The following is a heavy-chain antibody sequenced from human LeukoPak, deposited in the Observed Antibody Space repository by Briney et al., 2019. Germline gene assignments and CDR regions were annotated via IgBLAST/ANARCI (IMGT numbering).Heavy chain of an antibody. Sequence: SETLSLTCTVSGGSISSRSYYWSWIRQPPGKGLEWIGEINHSGSTNYNPSLKSRVTISVDTSKNQFSLKLSSVTAADTAVYYCARRRFSLGSGYLYWGQGTLVTVSS. D-gene: IGHD3-22*01. CDR3: ARRRFSLGSGYLY. V-gene: IGHV4-39*07. CDR1: GGSISSRSYY. CDR2: INHSGST. J-gene: IGHJ4*02.